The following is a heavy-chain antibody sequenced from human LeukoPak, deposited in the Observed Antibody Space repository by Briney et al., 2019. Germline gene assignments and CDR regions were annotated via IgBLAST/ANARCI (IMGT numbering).Heavy chain of an antibody. Sequence: GGSLRLSCAASGFTFSGSSIHWVRQASGKRLEWVGLIRTKANSYATAYAASVTGRFTISRDDSKDTSYLQMNSLKTEDTALYFCTTSYSGNSWYDWFGPWGQGTLVTVSS. J-gene: IGHJ5*02. CDR3: TTSYSGNSWYDWFGP. V-gene: IGHV3-73*01. CDR2: IRTKANSYAT. CDR1: GFTFSGSS. D-gene: IGHD6-13*01.